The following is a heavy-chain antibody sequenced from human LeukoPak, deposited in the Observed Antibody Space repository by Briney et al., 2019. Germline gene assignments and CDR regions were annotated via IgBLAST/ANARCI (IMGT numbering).Heavy chain of an antibody. V-gene: IGHV4-61*02. CDR2: IYTSGST. J-gene: IGHJ4*02. D-gene: IGHD1-26*01. CDR1: GGSISSGSYY. CDR3: TRGGELMNF. Sequence: SETLSLTCTVSGGSISSGSYYWSWIRQPAGKGLEWIGRIYTSGSTNYNPSLKSRVTISVDTSKNQFSLKLSSVTAADTAVYYCTRGGELMNFWGQGTLVTVSS.